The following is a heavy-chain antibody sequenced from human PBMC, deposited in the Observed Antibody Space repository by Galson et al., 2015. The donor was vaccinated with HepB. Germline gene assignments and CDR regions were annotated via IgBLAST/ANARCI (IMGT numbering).Heavy chain of an antibody. J-gene: IGHJ4*02. D-gene: IGHD4-17*01. V-gene: IGHV3-30-3*01. CDR2: ISYDGSNK. Sequence: SLRLSCAASGFTFSSYAMHWVRQAPGKGLEWVAVISYDGSNKYYADSVKGRFTISRDNSKNTLYLQMNSLRAEDTAVYYCARSLRSVTTFTDYWGQGTLVTVSS. CDR3: ARSLRSVTTFTDY. CDR1: GFTFSSYA.